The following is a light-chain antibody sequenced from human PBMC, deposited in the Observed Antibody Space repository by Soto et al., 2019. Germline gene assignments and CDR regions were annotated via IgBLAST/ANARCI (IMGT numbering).Light chain of an antibody. Sequence: EIVLTQSPATLSLSPGERATLSCRASQSVSSYLAWYQQKPGQAPRILIYGASTRATGIPARFSGSGSGTEFTLTISRLEPEDFAVYYCQQYGSSGTFGQGTKVDIK. CDR3: QQYGSSGT. J-gene: IGKJ1*01. CDR2: GAS. V-gene: IGKV3-20*01. CDR1: QSVSSY.